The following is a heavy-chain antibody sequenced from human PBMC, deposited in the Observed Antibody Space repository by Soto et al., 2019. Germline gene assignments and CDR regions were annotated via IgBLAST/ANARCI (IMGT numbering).Heavy chain of an antibody. J-gene: IGHJ4*02. V-gene: IGHV3-23*01. Sequence: EVQLLESGGGLVQPGGSLRLSCVASGLTFSVSAMTWVRQAPGKGLEWVSTTGLSGRTTYYGDSVKGRFTVSRDNSKNTLDLQMSSLRAEXXXVXXXATVHNTSRSFNFWGRGTLVTVSS. CDR2: TGLSGRTT. D-gene: IGHD1-20*01. CDR1: GLTFSVSA. CDR3: ATVHNTSRSFNF.